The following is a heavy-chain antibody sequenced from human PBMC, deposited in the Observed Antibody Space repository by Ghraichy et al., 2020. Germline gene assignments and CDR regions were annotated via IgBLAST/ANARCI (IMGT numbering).Heavy chain of an antibody. V-gene: IGHV3-30*02. J-gene: IGHJ4*02. CDR3: VKDNLGTGWRDDY. D-gene: IGHD6-19*01. Sequence: GGSLRLSCAASTFFFSNVGMHWVRQAPGKGLEWVAFVKKDGTETWYTDSVRGRFTISRDNSKNTLYLHMHGLRPEDGGVYYCVKDNLGTGWRDDYWGQGTLVTVAS. CDR2: VKKDGTET. CDR1: TFFFSNVG.